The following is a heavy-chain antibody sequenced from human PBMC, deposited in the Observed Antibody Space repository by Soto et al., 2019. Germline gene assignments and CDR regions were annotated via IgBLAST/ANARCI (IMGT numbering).Heavy chain of an antibody. Sequence: GGSLRLSCAASGFTFSSYAMSWVRQAPGKGLEWVSAISGSGGSTYYADSVKGRFTISRDNSKNTLYLQMNSLRAEDTAVYYCAKVPYHAGALPPSVAATSYFDYWGQGTLVTVSS. V-gene: IGHV3-23*01. D-gene: IGHD2-15*01. CDR2: ISGSGGST. CDR3: AKVPYHAGALPPSVAATSYFDY. CDR1: GFTFSSYA. J-gene: IGHJ4*02.